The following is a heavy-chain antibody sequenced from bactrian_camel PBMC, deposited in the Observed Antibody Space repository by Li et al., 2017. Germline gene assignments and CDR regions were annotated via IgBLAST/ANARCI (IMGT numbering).Heavy chain of an antibody. V-gene: IGHV3S53*01. Sequence: LVESGGGSVRAGGSLKLSCAVSGRSYRRYCMGWFRQAPGNEREGVATIDSDGSTSYADSVKGRFTISKASAKDILYLQMNNLKPEDTGVYYCAADSPTARADVRTLYDMYLGQGTQVTVS. J-gene: IGHJ4*01. D-gene: IGHD5*01. CDR2: IDSDGST. CDR1: GRSYRRYC. CDR3: AADSPTARADVRTLYDMY.